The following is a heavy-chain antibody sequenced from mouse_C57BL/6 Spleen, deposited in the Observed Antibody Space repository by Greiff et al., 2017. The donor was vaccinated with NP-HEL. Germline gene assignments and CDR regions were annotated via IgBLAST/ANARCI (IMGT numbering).Heavy chain of an antibody. CDR1: GFSLTSYG. D-gene: IGHD1-1*01. J-gene: IGHJ4*01. CDR2: IWSGGST. Sequence: VQLKESGPGLVQPSQSLSITCTVSGFSLTSYGVHWVRQSPGKGLEWLGVIWSGGSTDYNAAFISRLSITKDNSKSQVFFKMNSLQADDTAIYYCARNWPYYYGSSYGAMDYWGQGTSVTVSS. V-gene: IGHV2-2*01. CDR3: ARNWPYYYGSSYGAMDY.